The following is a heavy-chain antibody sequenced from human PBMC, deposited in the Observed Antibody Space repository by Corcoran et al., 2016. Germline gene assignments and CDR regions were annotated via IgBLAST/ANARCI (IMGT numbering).Heavy chain of an antibody. CDR1: GGTFSSYA. J-gene: IGHJ6*02. CDR3: ARERAAAGRVYYYYGMDV. Sequence: QVQLVQSGAEVKKPGSSVKVSCKASGGTFSSYAISWVRQAPGQGLEWMGGIIPIFGTANYAQKFQGRVTITADESTSTAYMELSSLRSEDTALYYCARERAAAGRVYYYYGMDVWGQGTTVTVSS. CDR2: IIPIFGTA. V-gene: IGHV1-69*01. D-gene: IGHD6-13*01.